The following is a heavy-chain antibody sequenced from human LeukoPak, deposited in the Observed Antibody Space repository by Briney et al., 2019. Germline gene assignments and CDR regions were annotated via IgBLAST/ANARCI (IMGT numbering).Heavy chain of an antibody. Sequence: SETLSLTCTVSGGSISSYYWSWIRQPPGKGLEWIGEINHSGSTNYNPSLKSRVTISVDTSKNQFSLKLSSVTAADTAVYYCARRNYYGSGSYFISWGQGTLVTVSS. V-gene: IGHV4-34*01. J-gene: IGHJ4*02. CDR3: ARRNYYGSGSYFIS. CDR1: GGSISSYY. D-gene: IGHD3-10*01. CDR2: INHSGST.